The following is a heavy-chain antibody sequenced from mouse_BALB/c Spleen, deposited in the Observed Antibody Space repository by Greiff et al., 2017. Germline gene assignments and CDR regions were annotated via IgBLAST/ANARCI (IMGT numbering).Heavy chain of an antibody. Sequence: EVQLVESGGDLVKPGGSLKLSCAASGFTFSSYGMSWVRQTPDKRLEWVATISSGGSYTYYPDSVKGRFTISRDNAKNTLYLQMSSLKSEDTAMYYCARLYGSCYFDYWGEGTTLTVSS. V-gene: IGHV5-6*01. D-gene: IGHD2-1*01. CDR1: GFTFSSYG. CDR3: ARLYGSCYFDY. CDR2: ISSGGSYT. J-gene: IGHJ2*01.